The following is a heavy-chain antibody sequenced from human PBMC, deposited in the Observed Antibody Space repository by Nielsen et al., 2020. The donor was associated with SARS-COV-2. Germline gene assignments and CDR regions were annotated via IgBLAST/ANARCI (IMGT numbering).Heavy chain of an antibody. V-gene: IGHV3-74*01. D-gene: IGHD3-16*01. CDR1: GFTFSNYW. CDR2: INADGSST. J-gene: IGHJ5*02. Sequence: GESLKISCAASGFTFSNYWMHWVRQVPGKGLVWVSRINADGSSTSYADYVKGRFTISRDNAKNSLYLQMNSLRAEDTALYYCAKEDVPEERFDPWGQGTLVTVSS. CDR3: AKEDVPEERFDP.